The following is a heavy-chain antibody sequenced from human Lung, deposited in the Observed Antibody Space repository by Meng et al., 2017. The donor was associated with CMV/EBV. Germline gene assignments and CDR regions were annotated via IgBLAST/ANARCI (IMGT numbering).Heavy chain of an antibody. CDR1: GFTFSSYS. J-gene: IGHJ3*02. CDR3: ARDPPDWNYPRSYAFDI. V-gene: IGHV3-21*01. Sequence: GESLKISCAASGFTFSSYSMNWVRQAPGKGLEWVSSISSSSSYIYYADSVKGRFTISRDNAKNSLYLQMNSLRAEDTAVYYCARDPPDWNYPRSYAFDIWXQGTXVTVAS. D-gene: IGHD1-7*01. CDR2: ISSSSSYI.